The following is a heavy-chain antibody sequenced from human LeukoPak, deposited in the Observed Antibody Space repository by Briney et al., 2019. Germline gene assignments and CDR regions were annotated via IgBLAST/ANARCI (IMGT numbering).Heavy chain of an antibody. CDR3: ARDGGAGAFDI. D-gene: IGHD6-19*01. Sequence: SETLSLTCTVSGGSISSYYWSWIRQPPGKGLEWIGYIYYSGGTNYNPSLKSRVTISVDTSKNQFSLKLRSVTAADTAVYYCARDGGAGAFDIWGQGTMVTVSS. CDR2: IYYSGGT. CDR1: GGSISSYY. J-gene: IGHJ3*02. V-gene: IGHV4-59*01.